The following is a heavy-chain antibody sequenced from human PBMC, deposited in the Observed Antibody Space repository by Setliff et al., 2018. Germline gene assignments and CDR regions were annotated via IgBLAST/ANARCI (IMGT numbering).Heavy chain of an antibody. D-gene: IGHD6-13*01. Sequence: GPSVKVSCKASGYTFSDYGVSWVRQAPGQGLEWLGWISPYSGNSYSAPKFQGRLFLTTDTSAATAYLDLRSLRSDDTAVYFCSRLVRFCTRTACQRLSGDDYWGQGTLVTVSS. V-gene: IGHV1-18*01. CDR3: SRLVRFCTRTACQRLSGDDY. CDR1: GYTFSDYG. CDR2: ISPYSGNS. J-gene: IGHJ4*02.